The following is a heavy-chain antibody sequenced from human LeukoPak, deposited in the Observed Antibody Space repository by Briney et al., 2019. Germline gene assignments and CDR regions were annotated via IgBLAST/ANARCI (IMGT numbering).Heavy chain of an antibody. Sequence: SETLPLTCTVSGGSISSYYWSWIRQPPGKGLEWIGYIYYSGSTNYNPSLKSRVTISVDTSKNQFSLKLSSVTAADTAVYYCARRSRGYSGYYIDYWGQGTLVTVSS. D-gene: IGHD5-12*01. V-gene: IGHV4-59*08. CDR3: ARRSRGYSGYYIDY. CDR1: GGSISSYY. CDR2: IYYSGST. J-gene: IGHJ4*02.